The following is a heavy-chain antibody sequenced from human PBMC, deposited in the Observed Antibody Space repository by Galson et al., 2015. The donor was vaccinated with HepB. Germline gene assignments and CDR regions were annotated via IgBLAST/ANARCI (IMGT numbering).Heavy chain of an antibody. CDR1: GYSFTSYW. Sequence: QSGAEVKKPGESLRISCKGSGYSFTSYWISWVRQMPGKGLEWMGRIDPSGSYTNYSPSFQGHVTISADKSISTAYLQWSSLKASDTAMYYCARHPGAAAGTWLPSREYYFDYWGQGTLVTVSS. V-gene: IGHV5-10-1*01. J-gene: IGHJ4*02. CDR2: IDPSGSYT. CDR3: ARHPGAAAGTWLPSREYYFDY. D-gene: IGHD6-13*01.